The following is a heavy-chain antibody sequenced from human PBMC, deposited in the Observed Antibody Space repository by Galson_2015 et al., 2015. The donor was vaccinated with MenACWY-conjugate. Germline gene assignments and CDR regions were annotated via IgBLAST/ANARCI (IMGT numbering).Heavy chain of an antibody. Sequence: QSGAEVKKPGESLKISCKGSGYSFSTYWIAWVRQLPGKGLEWMGLISPGDSNTRYSPAFHGQVTISADKFISTACLQLHSLQASDTAMYYCARHPPGGRGMDVWGQGTTVTVSS. J-gene: IGHJ6*02. V-gene: IGHV5-51*01. CDR1: GYSFSTYW. CDR2: ISPGDSNT. D-gene: IGHD1-26*01. CDR3: ARHPPGGRGMDV.